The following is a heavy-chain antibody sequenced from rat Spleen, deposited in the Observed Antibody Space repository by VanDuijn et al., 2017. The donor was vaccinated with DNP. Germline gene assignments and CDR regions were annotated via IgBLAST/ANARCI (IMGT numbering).Heavy chain of an antibody. CDR3: ARRMYTGYAMDA. CDR2: INTGGGRT. D-gene: IGHD1-6*01. J-gene: IGHJ4*01. V-gene: IGHV5S13*01. CDR1: GFTFSNYG. Sequence: EVQLVESGGGLVQPGGSLKLSCAASGFTFSNYGMAWVRQAPRTGLEWVASINTGGGRTYYLDSVKGRFTISRDNAENTLYLQMDSLRSEETATYYCARRMYTGYAMDAWGQGTSVTVSS.